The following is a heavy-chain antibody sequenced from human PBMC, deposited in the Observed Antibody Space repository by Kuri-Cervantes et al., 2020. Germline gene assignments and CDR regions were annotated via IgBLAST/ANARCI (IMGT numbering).Heavy chain of an antibody. V-gene: IGHV4-39*01. CDR2: IYYSGST. J-gene: IGHJ4*02. CDR3: AREVFVVVPAARVVFDY. CDR1: GGSISSSSYY. Sequence: SETLSLTCTVSGGSISSSSYYWGWIRQPPGKGLEWIGSIYYSGSTYYNPSLKSRVTISVDRSKNQFSLKLSSVTAADTAVYYCAREVFVVVPAARVVFDYWGQGTLVTV. D-gene: IGHD2-2*01.